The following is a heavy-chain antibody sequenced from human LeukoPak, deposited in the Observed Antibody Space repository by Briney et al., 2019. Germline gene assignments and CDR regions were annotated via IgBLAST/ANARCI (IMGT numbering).Heavy chain of an antibody. J-gene: IGHJ4*02. Sequence: GGSLRLSCAASGFTVSNNYMGWVRQPPGKGLESVSVIYSGGGTYYADSVKGRFTISRDNSKNTLYLQMNSLRAEDTAVYYCASQYSSGWYGLDYWGQGTLVTVSS. V-gene: IGHV3-53*01. CDR3: ASQYSSGWYGLDY. D-gene: IGHD6-19*01. CDR2: IYSGGGT. CDR1: GFTVSNNY.